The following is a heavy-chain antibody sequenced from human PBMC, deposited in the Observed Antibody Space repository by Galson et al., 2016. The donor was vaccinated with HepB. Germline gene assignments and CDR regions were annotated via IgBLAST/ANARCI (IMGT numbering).Heavy chain of an antibody. CDR1: GFTFSRAW. CDR3: TTASTRGYTYGPGAY. CDR2: IKSYTDGGTT. V-gene: IGHV3-15*01. Sequence: SLRLSCAASGFTFSRAWMHWVRQAPGKGLEWVGRIKSYTDGGTTEDAAPMKGRFTFSRDETNNKLYLQMNSLKTEDTAVYFCTTASTRGYTYGPGAYWGRGTLVAVSS. D-gene: IGHD5-18*01. J-gene: IGHJ4*02.